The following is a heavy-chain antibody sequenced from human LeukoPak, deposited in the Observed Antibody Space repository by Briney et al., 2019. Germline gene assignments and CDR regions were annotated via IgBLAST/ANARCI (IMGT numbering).Heavy chain of an antibody. CDR1: GFTFSSYW. CDR2: IKQDGSEK. CDR3: AKSGSSWRYFDY. J-gene: IGHJ4*02. V-gene: IGHV3-7*03. D-gene: IGHD6-13*01. Sequence: GGSLRLSCAASGFTFSSYWMSWVRQAPGKGLEWVANIKQDGSEKYYVDAVKGRFTISRDNAKNSLYLQMNSLRAEDTAVYYCAKSGSSWRYFDYWGQGTLVTVSS.